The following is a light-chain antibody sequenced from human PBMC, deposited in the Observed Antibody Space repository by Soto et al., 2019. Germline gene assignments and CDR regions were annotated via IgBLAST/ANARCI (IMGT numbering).Light chain of an antibody. CDR2: GAS. V-gene: IGKV3-20*01. CDR1: QSVSSSY. J-gene: IGKJ1*01. CDR3: QQYGSSYPWT. Sequence: EILLTQSPGTLSLSPGERGTLSCRTSQSVSSSYLAWYQQKPGQAPRLLIYGASSRANGIPDRFSGSVSGTDFTLTLRRLEPEDFAVYYCQQYGSSYPWTFGQGTQVDIK.